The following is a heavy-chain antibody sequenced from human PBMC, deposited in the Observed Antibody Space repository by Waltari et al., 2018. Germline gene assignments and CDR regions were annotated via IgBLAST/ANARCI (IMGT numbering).Heavy chain of an antibody. CDR2: IIPIFGTA. CDR3: ARAIWYSSSYADYYYGMDV. CDR1: GGAFSSYA. V-gene: IGHV1-69*12. J-gene: IGHJ6*02. Sequence: QVQLVQAGAGVSKPGSCVEVPCTASGGAFSSYAVSWGRQAPCLGLEWMGGIIPIFGTANYAQKFQGRVTITADESTSTAYMELSSLRSEDTAVYYCARAIWYSSSYADYYYGMDVWGQGTTVTVSS. D-gene: IGHD6-6*01.